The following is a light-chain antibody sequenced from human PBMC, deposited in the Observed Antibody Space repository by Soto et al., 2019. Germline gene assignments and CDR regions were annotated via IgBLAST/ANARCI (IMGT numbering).Light chain of an antibody. CDR2: DVS. Sequence: QSVLTQPASVSGSPGQSITISCTGTSGDVGGYNYVSWYQQHPGKAPKLMIYDVSNRPSGVSNRFSGSKSGNTASLTISGLQAEDEADYYCSSYTSSSTLLFGTGTKVTVL. V-gene: IGLV2-14*01. J-gene: IGLJ1*01. CDR1: SGDVGGYNY. CDR3: SSYTSSSTLL.